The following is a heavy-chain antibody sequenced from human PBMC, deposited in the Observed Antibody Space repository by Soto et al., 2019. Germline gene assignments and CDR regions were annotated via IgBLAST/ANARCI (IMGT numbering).Heavy chain of an antibody. D-gene: IGHD3-3*01. CDR3: ARMYYDFWSGYNYDPNWFDP. V-gene: IGHV1-18*01. CDR1: GYTFTSYG. CDR2: ISAYNGNT. J-gene: IGHJ5*02. Sequence: ASVKVSCKASGYTFTSYGISWVRQAPGQGLEWMGWISAYNGNTNYAQKLQGRVTMTTDTSTSTAYMELRSLRSDDTAVYYCARMYYDFWSGYNYDPNWFDPWGQGTLVTVSS.